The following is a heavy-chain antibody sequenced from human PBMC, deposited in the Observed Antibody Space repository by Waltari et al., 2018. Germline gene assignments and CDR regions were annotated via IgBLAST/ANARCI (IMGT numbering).Heavy chain of an antibody. V-gene: IGHV4-59*01. D-gene: IGHD2-8*01. Sequence: QVQLQESGPGLVKPSETLSLTCTVSGGSISSYYWSWIRQPPGKGLEWIGYLYYSGSTNYNPSLKSRVTISVDTSKNQFSLKLSSVTAADTAVYYCARRVGYCTNGVCYNWFDPWGQGTLVTVSS. CDR2: LYYSGST. CDR1: GGSISSYY. CDR3: ARRVGYCTNGVCYNWFDP. J-gene: IGHJ5*02.